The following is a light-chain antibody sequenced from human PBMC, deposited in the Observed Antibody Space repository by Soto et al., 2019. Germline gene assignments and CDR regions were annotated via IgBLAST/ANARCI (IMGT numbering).Light chain of an antibody. CDR2: EVT. CDR1: SSDVGGYDY. J-gene: IGLJ2*01. V-gene: IGLV2-8*01. CDR3: ASYTGSNTRI. Sequence: QSALTQPPSASGSPGQSVAISCTGTSSDVGGYDYVSWYQQHPGKAPKLMIYEVTKRPSGVPDRFSGSKSGNTASLTVSGLQSEDEAHYYCASYTGSNTRIFGGGTQLTVL.